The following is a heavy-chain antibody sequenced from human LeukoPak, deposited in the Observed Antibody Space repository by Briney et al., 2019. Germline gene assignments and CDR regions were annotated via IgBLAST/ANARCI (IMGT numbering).Heavy chain of an antibody. D-gene: IGHD6-13*01. CDR2: INAGNGNT. Sequence: WASVKVSCKASGYTFTSYAMHWVRQAPGQRLEWMGWINAGNGNTKCSQKFQGRVTITRDTSASTAYMELSSLRSEDTAVYYCARVRIAAAGSLRYWGQGTLVTVSS. J-gene: IGHJ4*02. V-gene: IGHV1-3*01. CDR1: GYTFTSYA. CDR3: ARVRIAAAGSLRY.